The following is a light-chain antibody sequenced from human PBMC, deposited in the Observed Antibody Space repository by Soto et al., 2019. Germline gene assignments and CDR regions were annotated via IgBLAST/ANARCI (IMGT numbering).Light chain of an antibody. CDR3: QQYNSYPWT. J-gene: IGKJ1*01. CDR2: DAS. V-gene: IGKV1-5*01. CDR1: QSISSL. Sequence: DIQMTQSPSTLSASVGDRVTITCRASQSISSLLAWYQQKPGKAPKLLIYDASSLESGVPSRFSGSGSGTEFTLTISSLQPDDFATYYCQQYNSYPWTFGQGTKVDIK.